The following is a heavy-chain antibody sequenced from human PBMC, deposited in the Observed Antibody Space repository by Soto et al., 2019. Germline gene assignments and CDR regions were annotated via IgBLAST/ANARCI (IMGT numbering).Heavy chain of an antibody. CDR1: GVTFSIYS. V-gene: IGHV3-48*01. CDR2: ISSSSSTI. CDR3: ARDEGSSSWLDF. D-gene: IGHD6-13*01. Sequence: GSLRHSGPTCGVTFSIYSMNWVRQTPGKGLEWVSYISSSSSTIHYADSVKGRFTISRDNAKNSLYLQMNSLRAEDTAVYYCARDEGSSSWLDFWGQGTLVTVSS. J-gene: IGHJ4*02.